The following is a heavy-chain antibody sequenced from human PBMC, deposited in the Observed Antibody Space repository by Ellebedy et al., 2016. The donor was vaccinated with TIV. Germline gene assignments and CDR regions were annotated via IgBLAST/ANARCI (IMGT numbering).Heavy chain of an antibody. CDR3: ARLITGSHYYYKIDV. D-gene: IGHD1-1*01. CDR1: GGSLSFNH. V-gene: IGHV4-34*01. J-gene: IGHJ6*03. CDR2: IYYTGSP. Sequence: SETLSLXXAVYGGSLSFNHWGWIRQPPGKGLEWIGTIYYTGSPQYNPSLKSRVTISVDTSKNQFSLKLSSVTAADTAVYYCARLITGSHYYYKIDVWGKGTTVTVSS.